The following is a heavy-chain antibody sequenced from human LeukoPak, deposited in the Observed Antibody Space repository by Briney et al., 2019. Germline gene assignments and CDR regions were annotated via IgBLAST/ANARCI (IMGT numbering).Heavy chain of an antibody. CDR2: IYYSGST. J-gene: IGHJ4*02. Sequence: SETLSLTCAVYGGSFSGYYWSWIRQPPGKGLEWIGSIYYSGSTYYNPSLKSRVTISVDTSKNQFSLKLSSVTAADTAVYYCARLLYDSSGYQPDYWGQGTLVTVSS. V-gene: IGHV4-34*01. CDR3: ARLLYDSSGYQPDY. D-gene: IGHD3-22*01. CDR1: GGSFSGYY.